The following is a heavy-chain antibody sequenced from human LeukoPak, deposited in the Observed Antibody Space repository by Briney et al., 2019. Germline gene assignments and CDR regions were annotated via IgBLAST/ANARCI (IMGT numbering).Heavy chain of an antibody. CDR2: ISSSSSYI. CDR3: ARVNVVWGSYRPLDY. V-gene: IGHV3-21*01. CDR1: GFTFSSYS. Sequence: PGGSLRLSCAASGFTFSSYSMNWVRQAPGKGLEWVSSISSSSSYIYYADSVKGRFTISRDKAKNSLYLQMNSLRAEDTAVYYCARVNVVWGSYRPLDYWGQGTLVTVSS. J-gene: IGHJ4*02. D-gene: IGHD3-16*02.